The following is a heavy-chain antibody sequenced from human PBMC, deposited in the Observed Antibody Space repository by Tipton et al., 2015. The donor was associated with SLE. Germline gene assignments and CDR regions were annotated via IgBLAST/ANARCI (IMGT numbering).Heavy chain of an antibody. CDR3: VKRSLYALGSFEDV. V-gene: IGHV3-74*01. J-gene: IGHJ6*02. CDR2: MNGAGTTT. Sequence: SLRLSCAASGFTLGYFWMYWVRQAQGKGLEWVSSMNGAGTTTNYADSVKGRFTISRDDGKNTLYLQMNSLRAEDTAIYYCVKRSLYALGSFEDVWGQGTTVTVSS. CDR1: GFTLGYFW. D-gene: IGHD1-26*01.